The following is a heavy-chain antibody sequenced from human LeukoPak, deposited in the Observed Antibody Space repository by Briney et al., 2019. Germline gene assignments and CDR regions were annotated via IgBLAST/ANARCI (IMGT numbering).Heavy chain of an antibody. CDR1: GFTVSSNY. D-gene: IGHD4-17*01. V-gene: IGHV3-21*01. CDR2: ISSSSSYI. CDR3: ARNYGDYRAVLDY. J-gene: IGHJ4*02. Sequence: GGSLRLSCAASGFTVSSNYMNWVRQAPGKGLEWVSSISSSSSYIYYADSVKGRFTISRDNAKNSLYLQMNSLRAEDTAVYYCARNYGDYRAVLDYWGQGTLVTVSS.